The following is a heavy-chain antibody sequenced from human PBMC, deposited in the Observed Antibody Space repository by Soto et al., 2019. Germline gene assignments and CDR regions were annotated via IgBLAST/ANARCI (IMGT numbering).Heavy chain of an antibody. CDR2: IIPIFGTA. D-gene: IGHD1-20*01. J-gene: IGHJ6*02. CDR1: GGTFSSYA. Sequence: QVQLVQSGAEVKKPGSSVKVSCKASGGTFSSYAISWVRQAPGQGLEWMGGIIPIFGTANYAQKFQGRVMINADEPTSTAYKELSSLRSEDTAVYYCARSVWTAYYYYGMDVWGRGTTVTVSS. CDR3: ARSVWTAYYYYGMDV. V-gene: IGHV1-69*01.